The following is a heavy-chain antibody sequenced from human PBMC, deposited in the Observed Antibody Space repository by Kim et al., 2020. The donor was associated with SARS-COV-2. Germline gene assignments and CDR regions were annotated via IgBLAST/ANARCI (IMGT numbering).Heavy chain of an antibody. CDR3: ARGRIAAAGTHFDY. D-gene: IGHD6-13*01. Sequence: SETLSLTCAVYGGSFSGYYWSWIRQPPGKGLEWIGEINHSGSTNYNPSLKSRVTISVDTSKNQFSLKLSSVTAADTAVYYCARGRIAAAGTHFDYCGQGT. V-gene: IGHV4-34*01. J-gene: IGHJ4*02. CDR1: GGSFSGYY. CDR2: INHSGST.